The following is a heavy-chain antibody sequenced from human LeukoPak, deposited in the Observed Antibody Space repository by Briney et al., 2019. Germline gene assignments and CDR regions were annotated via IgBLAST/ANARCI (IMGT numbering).Heavy chain of an antibody. J-gene: IGHJ5*02. V-gene: IGHV3-30-3*01. D-gene: IGHD3-10*01. Sequence: GRSLRLSCAASGFTFSSYAMHWVRQAPGKGLEWVAVISYDGSNKYYADSVKGRFTISRDNSKNTLYLQMNSLRAEDTAVYYCARDRWYGSGSPFDPWGQGTLVTVSS. CDR3: ARDRWYGSGSPFDP. CDR2: ISYDGSNK. CDR1: GFTFSSYA.